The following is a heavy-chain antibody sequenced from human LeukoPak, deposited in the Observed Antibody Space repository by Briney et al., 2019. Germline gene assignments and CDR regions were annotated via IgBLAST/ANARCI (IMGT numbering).Heavy chain of an antibody. CDR3: AKKAMTGGGGGDLDI. CDR2: IRFDGTNK. V-gene: IGHV3-30*02. CDR1: GFTFSSYG. J-gene: IGHJ3*02. Sequence: GGSLRLSCAASGFTFSSYGMHWVRQAPGKGLEWVSFIRFDGTNKYYADSLKGRFTISRDNSMNTLYLQMHSLRPEDTAVYYCAKKAMTGGGGGDLDIWGQGTMVTVSS. D-gene: IGHD2-21*01.